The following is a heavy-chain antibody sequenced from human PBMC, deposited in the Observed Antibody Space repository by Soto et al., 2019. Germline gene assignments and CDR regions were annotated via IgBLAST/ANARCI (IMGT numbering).Heavy chain of an antibody. CDR1: GFNFDNYG. V-gene: IGHV3-30*03. CDR3: TTSNLGVDF. Sequence: PGGSLRLSCQASGFNFDNYGMHWVRQAPGKGLEWVAVITYDGSNKYYADSVKGRFTISRDNSKNTLYLQMTSLTPDDTGVYYCTTSNLGVDFWGPGTLVTVSS. J-gene: IGHJ4*02. CDR2: ITYDGSNK. D-gene: IGHD2-15*01.